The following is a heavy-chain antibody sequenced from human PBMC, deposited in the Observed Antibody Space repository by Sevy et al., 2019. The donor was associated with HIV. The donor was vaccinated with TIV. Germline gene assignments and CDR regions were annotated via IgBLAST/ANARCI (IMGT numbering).Heavy chain of an antibody. CDR3: ARDPQWLAAYYFDY. J-gene: IGHJ4*02. D-gene: IGHD6-19*01. V-gene: IGHV3-7*01. CDR1: GFSFSNYW. Sequence: GGSLRLSCAASGFSFSNYWMSWVRQAPGKGLEWMANIKQDGSEKYYVDSVRGRFTISRDNAKNSLYLQMNSLRAEDTALYFCARDPQWLAAYYFDYWGQGTLVTVSS. CDR2: IKQDGSEK.